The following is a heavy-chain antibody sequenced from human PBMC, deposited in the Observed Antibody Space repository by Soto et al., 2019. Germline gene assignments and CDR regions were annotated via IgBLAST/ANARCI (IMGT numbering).Heavy chain of an antibody. CDR2: ISSSGGST. V-gene: IGHV3-64*04. Sequence: GGSMILSCSAAGFTFSSYSMHWVRQAPGKGLEYVSAISSSGGSTYYADSVKGRFTISRDNSKNTLYLQMNHLRAEDTAVYYCAKGRGMYYRDYFDYWGQGILVTVSS. CDR1: GFTFSSYS. J-gene: IGHJ4*02. D-gene: IGHD3-10*01. CDR3: AKGRGMYYRDYFDY.